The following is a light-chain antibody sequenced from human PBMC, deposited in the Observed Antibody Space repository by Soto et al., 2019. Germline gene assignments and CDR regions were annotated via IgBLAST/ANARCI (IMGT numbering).Light chain of an antibody. Sequence: DIQMTQSPSSVSASVGDRFTITCRASQGIGRWLAWYQQKPGKAPKLLIYAASSLQSGVPSRFSGSGSGTVFTLTISSLQPEDVATYYCQQADSFPTLGQGTRLEIK. CDR2: AAS. V-gene: IGKV1-12*01. CDR3: QQADSFPT. CDR1: QGIGRW. J-gene: IGKJ5*01.